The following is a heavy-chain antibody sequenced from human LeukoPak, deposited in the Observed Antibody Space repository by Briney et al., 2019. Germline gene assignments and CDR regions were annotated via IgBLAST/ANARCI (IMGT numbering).Heavy chain of an antibody. Sequence: ASVKVSCKASGYTFTGYYMHWVRQAPGQGLEWMGWINPNSGGTNYAQKFQGRVTMTRDTSISTAYMELRSLRSDDTAVYYCARVERYFDWAHAFDIWGQGTMVTVSS. J-gene: IGHJ3*02. CDR1: GYTFTGYY. D-gene: IGHD3-9*01. V-gene: IGHV1-2*02. CDR2: INPNSGGT. CDR3: ARVERYFDWAHAFDI.